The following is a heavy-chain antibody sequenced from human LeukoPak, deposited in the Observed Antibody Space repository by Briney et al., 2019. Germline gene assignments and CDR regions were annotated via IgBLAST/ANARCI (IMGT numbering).Heavy chain of an antibody. CDR3: TRGGGHCGGGGCRSFDAFTS. Sequence: GVPLRLSYIASGFIFTDYTLNWVPQATGKALERVSSITGRVTYADSVRGRFTLSRDVARTSAFLQMNSLRVDDTGVYYCTRGGGHCGGGGCRSFDAFTSWGQGTLVS. CDR2: ITGRVT. CDR1: GFIFTDYT. J-gene: IGHJ4*03. V-gene: IGHV3-69-1*01. D-gene: IGHD2-15*01.